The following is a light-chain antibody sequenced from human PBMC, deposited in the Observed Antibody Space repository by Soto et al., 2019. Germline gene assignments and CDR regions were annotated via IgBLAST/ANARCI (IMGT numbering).Light chain of an antibody. Sequence: QSVLTQPPSASGSPGQSVAISCTGTSSDVGGYNYVSWYQQHPGKAPKRMIYEVNKRPSGVPDRFSGYKSGNTASLTVSGLQAEDEADYYCSSYAGRSNVFGTGTTLTVL. V-gene: IGLV2-8*01. J-gene: IGLJ1*01. CDR1: SSDVGGYNY. CDR2: EVN. CDR3: SSYAGRSNV.